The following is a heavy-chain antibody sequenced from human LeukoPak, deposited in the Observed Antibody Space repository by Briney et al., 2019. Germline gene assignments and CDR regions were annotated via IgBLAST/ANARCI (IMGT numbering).Heavy chain of an antibody. V-gene: IGHV4-59*01. CDR1: GGAISSYY. Sequence: SETLSLTCTFSGGAISSYYWSWIRQPPGKGLEWIGYIYSSGSTNYNPSLKSRVTISVDTSKNQFSLKLSSVTAADTAVYYCARAGWGGYYFDYWGQGTLVTVSS. J-gene: IGHJ4*02. CDR2: IYSSGST. D-gene: IGHD3-16*01. CDR3: ARAGWGGYYFDY.